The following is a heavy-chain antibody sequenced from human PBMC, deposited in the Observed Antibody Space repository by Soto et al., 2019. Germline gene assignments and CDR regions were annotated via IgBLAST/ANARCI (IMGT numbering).Heavy chain of an antibody. V-gene: IGHV3-30*03. Sequence: LRLSCAASGFRFSSYGMHWVRQAPGKGLEWVAVISYDGSNKNHADSVKGRFTISRDNAKNSLYLQMNSLRAEDTAVYFCATGQQVRMADIWGQGTMVTVSS. CDR3: ATGQQVRMADI. D-gene: IGHD6-13*01. J-gene: IGHJ3*02. CDR1: GFRFSSYG. CDR2: ISYDGSNK.